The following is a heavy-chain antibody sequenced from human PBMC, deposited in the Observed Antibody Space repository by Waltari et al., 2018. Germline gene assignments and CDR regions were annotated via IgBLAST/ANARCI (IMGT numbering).Heavy chain of an antibody. CDR1: GYSFTSYW. CDR2: INPVDSEN. Sequence: EVQLVQSGAEVKKPGESLKISCKGSGYSFTSYWIGWVRQMRGKGLEWMGIINPVDSENRYTPSSQGQVTISADTSISTAYLQWSSLKASDTAMYYCARSGGYYAFWSGYYYFDYWGQGTLVTVSS. CDR3: ARSGGYYAFWSGYYYFDY. D-gene: IGHD3-3*01. J-gene: IGHJ4*02. V-gene: IGHV5-51*01.